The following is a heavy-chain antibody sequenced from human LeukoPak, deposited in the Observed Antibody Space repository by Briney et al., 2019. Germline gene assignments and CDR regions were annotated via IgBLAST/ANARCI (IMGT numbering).Heavy chain of an antibody. J-gene: IGHJ4*02. Sequence: SGGSLRLSCEASEFTFSDYYMSWIRQTPGKGLEWISYISDSAINTHYADSVKGRFTISRDNAKKLLVLEMKSLRSEDTAVYYCAKDSEYSSSAVFDYWGQGTLVTVSS. CDR2: ISDSAINT. V-gene: IGHV3-11*01. CDR1: EFTFSDYY. D-gene: IGHD6-6*01. CDR3: AKDSEYSSSAVFDY.